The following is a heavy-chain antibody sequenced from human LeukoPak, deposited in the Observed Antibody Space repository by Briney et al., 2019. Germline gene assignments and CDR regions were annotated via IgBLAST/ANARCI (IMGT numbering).Heavy chain of an antibody. Sequence: PGGSLRLSCAASGFTFSSYTMTWVRQAPGKGLEWVSSTSTSSSYIYYADPVKGRFTISRDNAKNSLYLQMNSLRAEDTAVYYCVGLRGVNTLRFDPWGQGTLVTVSS. CDR2: TSTSSSYI. D-gene: IGHD3-10*01. CDR1: GFTFSSYT. J-gene: IGHJ5*02. V-gene: IGHV3-21*01. CDR3: VGLRGVNTLRFDP.